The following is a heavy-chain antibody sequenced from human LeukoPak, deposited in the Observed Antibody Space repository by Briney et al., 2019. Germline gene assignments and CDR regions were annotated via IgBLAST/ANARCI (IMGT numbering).Heavy chain of an antibody. CDR2: IYYSGST. V-gene: IGHV4-59*01. Sequence: SETLSLTCTVSGASISSYYWSWIRQSPGKGLESIGYIYYSGSTTYNPSLKSRVTISLDTSKNQSSLKLSSVTAADTAVYYCARVPRYDSSGYYYVTSYYYYGMDVWGQGTTVTVSS. CDR1: GASISSYY. D-gene: IGHD3-22*01. J-gene: IGHJ6*02. CDR3: ARVPRYDSSGYYYVTSYYYYGMDV.